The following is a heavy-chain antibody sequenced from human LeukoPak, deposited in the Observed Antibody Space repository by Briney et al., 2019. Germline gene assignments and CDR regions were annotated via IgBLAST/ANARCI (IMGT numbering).Heavy chain of an antibody. CDR2: INPSSRST. D-gene: IGHD2-15*01. J-gene: IGHJ4*02. V-gene: IGHV1-46*01. CDR3: ASSDCSGGSCFILDY. Sequence: GASVKVSCKASGYTFSTYYLHWVRQAPGQGLEWIGIINPSSRSTTYAQTFEGRVTMTSDTSTSTVYMELSRLRSEDTAVYYCASSDCSGGSCFILDYWGQGTLVTVSS. CDR1: GYTFSTYY.